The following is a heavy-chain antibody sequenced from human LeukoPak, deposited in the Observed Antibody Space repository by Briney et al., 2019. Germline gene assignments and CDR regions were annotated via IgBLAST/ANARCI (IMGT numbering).Heavy chain of an antibody. CDR2: IYPGDSDT. Sequence: LGESVKISCKGSGYTFTSYWIGWVRQMPGKGLEWMGIIYPGDSDTRYSPSFQGQVTISADKSISTAYLQWSSLKASDTAMYYCARVHYYGSGRPSYFDYWGQGTLVTVSS. D-gene: IGHD3-10*01. CDR3: ARVHYYGSGRPSYFDY. V-gene: IGHV5-51*01. CDR1: GYTFTSYW. J-gene: IGHJ4*02.